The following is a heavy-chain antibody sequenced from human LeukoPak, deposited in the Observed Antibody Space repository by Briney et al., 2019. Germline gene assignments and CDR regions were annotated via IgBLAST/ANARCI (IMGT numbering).Heavy chain of an antibody. D-gene: IGHD6-19*01. Sequence: GGSLRLSCAASGFTFRGYWMHWVRQAPGKGLVWVSRINSDGYSITYADSVKGRFTISRDNAKNTLYLQMNSLIAEDTAVYFCTRVGYSSGFDSWGQGTLVTVSS. J-gene: IGHJ5*01. CDR2: INSDGYSI. V-gene: IGHV3-74*03. CDR3: TRVGYSSGFDS. CDR1: GFTFRGYW.